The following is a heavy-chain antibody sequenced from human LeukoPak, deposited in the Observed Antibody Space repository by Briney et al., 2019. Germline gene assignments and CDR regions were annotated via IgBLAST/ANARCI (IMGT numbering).Heavy chain of an antibody. V-gene: IGHV4-38-2*02. CDR3: ARDHGGTIDS. Sequence: TTSETLSLTCTVSGGSISSYYWGWIRQPPGKGLEGIGTISHSWSTYYNPSLKSRVTIPVDTSKNPFSLQMTSVTAADTAVYYCARDHGGTIDSWGEGTLVTVSS. D-gene: IGHD4-23*01. CDR2: ISHSWST. CDR1: GGSISSYY. J-gene: IGHJ4*02.